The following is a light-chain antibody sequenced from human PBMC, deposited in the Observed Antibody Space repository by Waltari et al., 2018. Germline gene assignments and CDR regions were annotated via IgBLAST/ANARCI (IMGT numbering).Light chain of an antibody. CDR3: ETGGHGTWV. J-gene: IGLJ3*02. CDR2: VNSEGSH. CDR1: SGHSSNI. Sequence: QLVLTQSPSASASLGASVKLTCTLSSGHSSNIIAWLQQQPGKGPRYLMKVNSEGSHRKGDGIPDRFSGSSSGAERYLTISSLQSEDEADYYCETGGHGTWVFGGGTKLTVL. V-gene: IGLV4-69*01.